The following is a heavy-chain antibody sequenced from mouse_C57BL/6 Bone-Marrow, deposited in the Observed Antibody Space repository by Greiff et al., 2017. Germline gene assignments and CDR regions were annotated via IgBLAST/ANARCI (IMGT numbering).Heavy chain of an antibody. D-gene: IGHD2-5*01. V-gene: IGHV1-62-2*01. CDR1: GYTFTEYT. CDR3: ARHEGSYSNYRYWYFDV. CDR2: FYPGSGSI. J-gene: IGHJ1*03. Sequence: QVQLKESGAELVKPGASVKLSCKASGYTFTEYTIHWVKQRSGQGLEWIGWFYPGSGSIKYNEKFKDKATLTADKSSSTVYMELSRLTSEDSAVYFCARHEGSYSNYRYWYFDVWGTGTTVTVSS.